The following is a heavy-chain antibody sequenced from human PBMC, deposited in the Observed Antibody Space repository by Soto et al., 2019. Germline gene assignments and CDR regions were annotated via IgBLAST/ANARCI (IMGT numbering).Heavy chain of an antibody. CDR2: IIPILGIA. D-gene: IGHD1-26*01. CDR3: AREDSGSYYIYYGMDV. V-gene: IGHV1-69*04. J-gene: IGHJ6*02. CDR1: GGTFSSCT. Sequence: SVKVSCKASGGTFSSCTISWVRQAPGQGLEWMGRIIPILGIANYAQKFQGRVTITADKSTSTAYMELSSLRSEDTAVYYCAREDSGSYYIYYGMDVWGQGTTVTVSS.